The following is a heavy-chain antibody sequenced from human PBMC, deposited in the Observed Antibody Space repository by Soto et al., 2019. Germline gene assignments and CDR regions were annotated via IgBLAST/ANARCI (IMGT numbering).Heavy chain of an antibody. CDR2: ISYDGSNK. CDR1: GFTFSSYA. CDR3: ARDQRYDFWSGYYSNWFDP. Sequence: SLRLSCAASGFTFSSYAMHWVRQAPGKGLEWVAVISYDGSNKYYADSVRGRFTISRDNSKNTLYLQMNSLRAEDTAVYYCARDQRYDFWSGYYSNWFDPWGQGTLVTVSS. J-gene: IGHJ5*02. D-gene: IGHD3-3*01. V-gene: IGHV3-30-3*01.